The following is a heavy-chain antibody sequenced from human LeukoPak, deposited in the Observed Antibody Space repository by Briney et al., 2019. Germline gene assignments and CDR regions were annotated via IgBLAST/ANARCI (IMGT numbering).Heavy chain of an antibody. V-gene: IGHV3-21*01. D-gene: IGHD3-10*01. CDR2: ISSSSSYI. J-gene: IGHJ3*02. Sequence: PGGSLRLSCAASGFTFSSYSMNWVRQAPGKGLEWVSSISSSSSYIYYADSVKGRFTISRDNAKNSLYLQMNSLRAEDTAVYYCAKARYYHDAFDIWGQGAMVTVSS. CDR3: AKARYYHDAFDI. CDR1: GFTFSSYS.